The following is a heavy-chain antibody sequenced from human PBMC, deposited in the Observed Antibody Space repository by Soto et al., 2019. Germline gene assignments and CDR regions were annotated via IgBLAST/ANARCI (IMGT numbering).Heavy chain of an antibody. V-gene: IGHV3-23*01. CDR2: ISGSGGST. Sequence: GGSLRPSCQPPGFTLTANAMTWSRRPPGKGLEWVSAISGSGGSTYYADSVKGRFTISRDNSKNTLYLQMNSLRAEDTAVYYCASGIAARRDGNWFDPWGQGTLVTVSS. J-gene: IGHJ5*02. CDR1: GFTLTANA. D-gene: IGHD6-6*01. CDR3: ASGIAARRDGNWFDP.